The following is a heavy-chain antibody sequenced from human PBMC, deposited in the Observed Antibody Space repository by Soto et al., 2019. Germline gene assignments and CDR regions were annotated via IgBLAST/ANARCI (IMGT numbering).Heavy chain of an antibody. Sequence: SETLSLTCTVSGGSISSGDYYWSWIRQPPGKGLEWIGYIYYSGSTYYNPSLKSRVTISVDTSKNQFSLKLSSVTAADTAVYYCARVGDPHDYGDYVEPGGMDVWGQGTTVTVSS. V-gene: IGHV4-30-4*01. J-gene: IGHJ6*02. CDR3: ARVGDPHDYGDYVEPGGMDV. CDR2: IYYSGST. CDR1: GGSISSGDYY. D-gene: IGHD4-17*01.